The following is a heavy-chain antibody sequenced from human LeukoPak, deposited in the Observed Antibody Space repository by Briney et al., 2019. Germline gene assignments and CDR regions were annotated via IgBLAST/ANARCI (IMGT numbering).Heavy chain of an antibody. Sequence: GASVKVSCKASGYTFTSYYMHWVRQAPGQGLEWMGIINPSGGSTSYARKFQGRVTMARDTSTSTVYMELSSLRSDDTAVYYCARLVCSSTTCYSFYFDYWGQGTLVTVSS. D-gene: IGHD2-2*02. CDR1: GYTFTSYY. CDR2: INPSGGST. J-gene: IGHJ4*02. CDR3: ARLVCSSTTCYSFYFDY. V-gene: IGHV1-46*01.